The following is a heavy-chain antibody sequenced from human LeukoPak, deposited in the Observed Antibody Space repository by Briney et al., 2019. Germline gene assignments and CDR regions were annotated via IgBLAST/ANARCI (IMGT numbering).Heavy chain of an antibody. CDR3: ARDKVVGATLFDY. CDR2: IKQDGSDK. Sequence: PGGSLRLSCAASGFTFSSYWMSWVRQAPGKGLEWVANIKQDGSDKYYVDSVKGRSTISRDNAKNSVYLQMNSLRAEDTAVYYCARDKVVGATLFDYWGQGTLVTVSS. CDR1: GFTFSSYW. J-gene: IGHJ4*02. V-gene: IGHV3-7*01. D-gene: IGHD1-26*01.